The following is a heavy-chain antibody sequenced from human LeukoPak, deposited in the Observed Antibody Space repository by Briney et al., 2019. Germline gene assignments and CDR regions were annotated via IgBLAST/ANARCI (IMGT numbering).Heavy chain of an antibody. J-gene: IGHJ5*02. V-gene: IGHV1-46*01. D-gene: IGHD6-19*01. CDR3: ARTGDSSGWYAWFDP. Sequence: GASVKVSCKASGYTFTSYYMYWVRQAPGQGLEWMGIINPSGGSTSYAQKFQGRVTMTRDTSTSTVYMELSSLRSEDTAVYYCARTGDSSGWYAWFDPWGQGTLVTVSS. CDR2: INPSGGST. CDR1: GYTFTSYY.